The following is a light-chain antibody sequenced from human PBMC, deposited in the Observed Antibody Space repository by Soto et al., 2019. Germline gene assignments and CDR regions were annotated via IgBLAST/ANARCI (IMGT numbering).Light chain of an antibody. J-gene: IGKJ5*01. Sequence: IVLTQSPATLSLSPGERATLSCRASQSVNNYVAWYQHKPGQSPRLLIDDTTTRATAIPARFSGSGSGTDFTLTIHSLEPEDFAVSYCQHRGNVGQGTRLEIK. CDR2: DTT. V-gene: IGKV3-11*01. CDR1: QSVNNY. CDR3: QHRGN.